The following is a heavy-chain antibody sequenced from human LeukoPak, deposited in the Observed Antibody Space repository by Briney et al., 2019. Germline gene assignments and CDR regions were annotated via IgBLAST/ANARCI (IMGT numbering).Heavy chain of an antibody. J-gene: IGHJ3*02. D-gene: IGHD3-16*01. CDR2: IYYSGST. CDR1: GGSVSSYY. V-gene: IGHV4-59*08. CDR3: ARGLGEYAFDI. Sequence: PSQTLSLTCTVSGGSVSSYYRSWIRQPPRKGLEWIGYIYYSGSTNYNPSLKSRVTISVDTSKNQFSLKLSSVTAADTAVYYCARGLGEYAFDIWGQGTMVTVSS.